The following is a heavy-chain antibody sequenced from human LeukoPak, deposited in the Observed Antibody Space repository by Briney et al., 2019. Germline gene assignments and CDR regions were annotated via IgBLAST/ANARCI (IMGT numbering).Heavy chain of an antibody. CDR1: GDSISSTSYY. CDR2: IYNSGTT. CDR3: ASRVYGSGSFNY. V-gene: IGHV4-39*01. J-gene: IGHJ4*01. Sequence: KPSETLSLTCTVSGDSISSTSYYWDWIRQPRGKGLEWIGSIYNSGTTYYNPSLKSRVTISVDTSKNQFSLKVSSVTAADTAVYYCASRVYGSGSFNYWGQGTLVTVSS. D-gene: IGHD3-10*01.